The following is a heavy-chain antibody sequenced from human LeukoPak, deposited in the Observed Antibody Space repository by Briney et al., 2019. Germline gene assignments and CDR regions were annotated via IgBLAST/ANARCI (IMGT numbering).Heavy chain of an antibody. J-gene: IGHJ4*02. V-gene: IGHV4-34*01. CDR2: INHSGST. CDR1: GGSFSGYY. Sequence: SETLSLTCAVYGGSFSGYYWSWIRQPPGKGLEWIGEINHSGSTNYNPSLKSRVTISVDTSKNQFSLKLSSVTAADTAVYYCARGTMIVVVITPTFDYWGQGTLVTVSS. D-gene: IGHD3-22*01. CDR3: ARGTMIVVVITPTFDY.